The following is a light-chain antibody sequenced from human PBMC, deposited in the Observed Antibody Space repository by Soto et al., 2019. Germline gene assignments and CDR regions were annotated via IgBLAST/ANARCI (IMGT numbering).Light chain of an antibody. J-gene: IGLJ2*01. V-gene: IGLV1-44*01. Sequence: QSVLTQPPSVSGTPDQSVTISCSGAKSNVGRNAVSWYQQVPGMAPKLLVFATDKRHAGVPDRFSGSVSGTSASLTVSGLQSEDEAHYYCATWDVTLNGPQFGGGTKRTVL. CDR3: ATWDVTLNGPQ. CDR2: ATD. CDR1: KSNVGRNA.